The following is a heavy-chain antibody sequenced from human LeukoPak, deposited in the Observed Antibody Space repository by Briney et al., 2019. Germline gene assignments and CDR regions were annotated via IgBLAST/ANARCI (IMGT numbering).Heavy chain of an antibody. CDR3: ARVRARERVAAYYYDSSGYYYGAFDI. CDR1: GFTFSSYW. Sequence: GGSLRLSCAASGFTFSSYWMSWVRQAPGKGLEWVANIKQDGSEKYYVDSVKGRFTISRDNAKNSLYLQMNSLRAEDTAVYYCARVRARERVAAYYYDSSGYYYGAFDIWGQGTMVTVSS. D-gene: IGHD3-22*01. V-gene: IGHV3-7*01. CDR2: IKQDGSEK. J-gene: IGHJ3*02.